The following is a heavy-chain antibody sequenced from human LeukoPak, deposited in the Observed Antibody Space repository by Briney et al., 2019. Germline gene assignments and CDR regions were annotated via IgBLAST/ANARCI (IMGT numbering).Heavy chain of an antibody. Sequence: SETLSLTCTVSGGSISSSNCYWAWIRQPPGKGLEWIGTIYYSGSTYYNASLKSRITMSVDTSKNQFSLKLSSVTAADTAVHYCARLSKPGSFDYWGQGALVTVSS. CDR2: IYYSGST. V-gene: IGHV4-39*01. CDR1: GGSISSSNCY. J-gene: IGHJ4*02. CDR3: ARLSKPGSFDY. D-gene: IGHD1-14*01.